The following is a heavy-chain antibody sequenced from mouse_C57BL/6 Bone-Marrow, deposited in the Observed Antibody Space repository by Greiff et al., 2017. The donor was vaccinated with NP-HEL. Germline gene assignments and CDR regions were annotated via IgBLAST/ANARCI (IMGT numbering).Heavy chain of an antibody. J-gene: IGHJ2*01. Sequence: EVQLHQSGPVLVKPGASVKMSCKASGYTFTDYYMNWVKQSHGKSLEWIGVINPYNGGTSYNQKFKGKATLTVDKSSSTAYMELNSLTSEDSAVYYCAREDYYGSSYGDYWGQGTTLTVSS. V-gene: IGHV1-19*01. CDR2: INPYNGGT. CDR1: GYTFTDYY. D-gene: IGHD1-1*01. CDR3: AREDYYGSSYGDY.